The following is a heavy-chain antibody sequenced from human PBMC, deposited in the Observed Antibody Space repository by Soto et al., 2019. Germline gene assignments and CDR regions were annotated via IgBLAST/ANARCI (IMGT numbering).Heavy chain of an antibody. Sequence: GAAQKMCREGGGYSFTSSWLNCCRQMPVKVLLRMGRIDPSDSHTNYSPSFHGHVTISADKSISTAYLQWSSLLASASAMYYCARGPYASAWDWFDSWGLGTLVTVSS. D-gene: IGHD2-2*01. CDR2: IDPSDSHT. CDR1: GYSFTSSW. V-gene: IGHV5-10-1*01. J-gene: IGHJ5*01. CDR3: ARGPYASAWDWFDS.